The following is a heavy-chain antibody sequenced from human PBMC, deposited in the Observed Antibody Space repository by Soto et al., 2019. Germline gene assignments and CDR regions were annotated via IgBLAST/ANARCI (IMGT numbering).Heavy chain of an antibody. CDR2: IYYSGST. CDR3: ARGCMTAGTGRKILWFDP. CDR1: GGSISSGGYY. Sequence: QMQLQESGPGLVKPSQTLSLTCTVSGGSISSGGYYWSWIRQHPGKGLGWIGYIYYSGSTYYNPSLKSRVTITVDTSKNQFSLKLSSVTAADTAVYYCARGCMTAGTGRKILWFDPWGQGTLVTVSS. V-gene: IGHV4-31*03. J-gene: IGHJ5*02. D-gene: IGHD6-13*01.